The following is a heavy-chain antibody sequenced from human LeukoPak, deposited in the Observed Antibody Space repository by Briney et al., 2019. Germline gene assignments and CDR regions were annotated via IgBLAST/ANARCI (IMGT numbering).Heavy chain of an antibody. D-gene: IGHD6-19*01. V-gene: IGHV1-18*01. CDR3: AISGAVAGTTRFDP. Sequence: GASVKVSCKASGYTFTSYGISWVRQAPGQGLEWMGWISAYNGNTNYAQKLQGRVTMTTDTSTSTAYMELRSLRSDDTAVYYCAISGAVAGTTRFDPWGQGTLVTVSS. CDR1: GYTFTSYG. J-gene: IGHJ5*02. CDR2: ISAYNGNT.